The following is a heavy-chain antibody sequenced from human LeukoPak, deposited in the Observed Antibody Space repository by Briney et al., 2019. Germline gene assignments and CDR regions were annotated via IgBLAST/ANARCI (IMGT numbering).Heavy chain of an antibody. CDR3: ARDRGYSYTDH. J-gene: IGHJ4*02. D-gene: IGHD5-18*01. Sequence: PSETLSLTCTVSGGSISSYYWSWIRQPPGKGLEWIGYIYYSGSTNYNPSLKSRVTISVDTSKNQFSLKLSSVTTADTAVYYCARDRGYSYTDHWGQGTLVTVSS. V-gene: IGHV4-59*01. CDR1: GGSISSYY. CDR2: IYYSGST.